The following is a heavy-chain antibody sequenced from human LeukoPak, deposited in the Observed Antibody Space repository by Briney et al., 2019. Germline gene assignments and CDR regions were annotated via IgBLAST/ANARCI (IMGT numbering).Heavy chain of an antibody. CDR3: ARGVVVAAYVLDY. V-gene: IGHV1-69*13. Sequence: SVRVSCKASGGTFSSYAISWVRQAPGQGLEWMGGIIPIFGTANYAQKFQGRVTITADESTSTAYMELSSLRSEDTAVYYCARGVVVAAYVLDYWGQGTLVTVSS. CDR1: GGTFSSYA. CDR2: IIPIFGTA. J-gene: IGHJ4*02. D-gene: IGHD2-15*01.